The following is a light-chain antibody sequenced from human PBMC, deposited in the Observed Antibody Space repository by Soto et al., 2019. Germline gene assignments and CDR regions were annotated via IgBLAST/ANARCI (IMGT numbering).Light chain of an antibody. Sequence: DIQLTQSPSLLSASVGDRVTITFRASQGISNYLDWYQQKPGKAPKLLIYAASTLQRGASSRFSGSGSGTEFTLTISSLQPEDFATYYCQQLNSYPLTFGGGTKVEIK. V-gene: IGKV1-9*01. CDR3: QQLNSYPLT. CDR2: AAS. J-gene: IGKJ4*01. CDR1: QGISNY.